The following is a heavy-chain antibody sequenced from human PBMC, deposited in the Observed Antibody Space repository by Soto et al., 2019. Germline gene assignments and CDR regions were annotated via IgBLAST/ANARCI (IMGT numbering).Heavy chain of an antibody. V-gene: IGHV1-2*04. CDR3: AREGRVQQLVRHYYYYMDV. D-gene: IGHD6-6*01. J-gene: IGHJ6*03. CDR2: INPNSGGT. CDR1: GYPFTGYY. Sequence: ASLKVSCKASGYPFTGYYIHWVRQAPGQGLEWMGWINPNSGGTNYAQKFQGWVTMTRDTSISTAYMELSRLRSDDTAVYYCAREGRVQQLVRHYYYYMDVWGKGTTVTVSS.